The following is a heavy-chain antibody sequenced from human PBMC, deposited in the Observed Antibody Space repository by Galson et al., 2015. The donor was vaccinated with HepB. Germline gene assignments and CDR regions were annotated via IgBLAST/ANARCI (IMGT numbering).Heavy chain of an antibody. D-gene: IGHD1-1*01. V-gene: IGHV5-10-1*01. CDR2: IDPSNSYS. J-gene: IGHJ6*02. Sequence: QSGAEVKRPGESLTISCQVSGHSFVSHWITWVRQVPGKGLEWMGTIDPSNSYSIYRPSFQGHVTMLVDKSIGTAYLQWSSLKASDTAMYYCTRRGRMGSLNYFSMDVWGQGTTVTVSS. CDR3: TRRGRMGSLNYFSMDV. CDR1: GHSFVSHW.